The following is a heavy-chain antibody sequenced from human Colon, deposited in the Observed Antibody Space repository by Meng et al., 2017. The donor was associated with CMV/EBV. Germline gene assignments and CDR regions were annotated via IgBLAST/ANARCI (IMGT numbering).Heavy chain of an antibody. CDR1: GLNLSKAW. V-gene: IGHV3-15*07. CDR3: TTGTWFDY. CDR2: IKTKAAGGTI. Sequence: SGAASGLNLSKAWMNWVRQAPGKEMEWVGRIKTKAAGGTIGYAASVKGSFTISRDDSENTIYLQMNSLKTEDTAVYYCTTGTWFDYWGQGTLVTVSS. J-gene: IGHJ4*02. D-gene: IGHD1/OR15-1a*01.